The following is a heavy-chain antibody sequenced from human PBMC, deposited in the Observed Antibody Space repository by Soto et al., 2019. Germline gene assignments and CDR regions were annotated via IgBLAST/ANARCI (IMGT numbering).Heavy chain of an antibody. CDR1: GFTFSSYA. D-gene: IGHD2-15*01. V-gene: IGHV3-30-3*01. CDR2: ISYDGSNK. Sequence: GGSLRLSSAASGFTFSSYAMHWVRQAPGKGLEWVAVISYDGSNKYYADSVKGRFTISRDNSKNTLYLQMNSLRAEDTAVYYCASFEDIVVVVAATPGPSAVDYWGQGTLVTVSS. J-gene: IGHJ4*02. CDR3: ASFEDIVVVVAATPGPSAVDY.